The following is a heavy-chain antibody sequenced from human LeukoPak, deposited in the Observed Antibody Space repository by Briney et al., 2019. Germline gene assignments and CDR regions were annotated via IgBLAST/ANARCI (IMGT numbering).Heavy chain of an antibody. CDR1: GFTFSSYS. J-gene: IGHJ3*02. CDR2: ISSSSSYI. V-gene: IGHV3-21*01. D-gene: IGHD1-1*01. CDR3: ARDLQLYDAFDI. Sequence: GGSLRLSCAASGFTFSSYSMNWVRQAPGKGLEWVSSISSSSSYIYYADSVKGRFTISRDNAKNSLYLQMNSLRAEDTAVYYCARDLQLYDAFDIWGQGTIVTVSS.